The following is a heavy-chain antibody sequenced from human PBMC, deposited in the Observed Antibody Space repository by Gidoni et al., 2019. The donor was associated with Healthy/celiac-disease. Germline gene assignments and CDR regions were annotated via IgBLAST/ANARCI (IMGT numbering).Heavy chain of an antibody. D-gene: IGHD1-26*01. CDR3: AADGDSGRLKSDAFDI. J-gene: IGHJ3*02. Sequence: QMQLVQSGPEVKKPGTSVKVSCKASGFTFTSSAMQWVRQARGQRLEWIGWIVVGSGNTNYAQKFQERVTITRDMSTSTAYMELSSLRSEDTAVYYCAADGDSGRLKSDAFDIWGQGTMVTVSS. CDR1: GFTFTSSA. CDR2: IVVGSGNT. V-gene: IGHV1-58*02.